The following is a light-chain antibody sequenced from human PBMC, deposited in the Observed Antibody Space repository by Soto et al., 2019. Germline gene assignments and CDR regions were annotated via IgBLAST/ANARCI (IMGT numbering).Light chain of an antibody. V-gene: IGLV1-40*01. Sequence: QSVLTQPPSVSGAPGQRVTISCTGSSCNIGAGYDVHWYQQLPGKAPKLLIYGNSNRPSGVPDRFSGSKSGTSASLAITGLQAEDEADYYCQSYDSSLSGSVVFGGGTKLTVL. CDR3: QSYDSSLSGSVV. CDR1: SCNIGAGYD. J-gene: IGLJ2*01. CDR2: GNS.